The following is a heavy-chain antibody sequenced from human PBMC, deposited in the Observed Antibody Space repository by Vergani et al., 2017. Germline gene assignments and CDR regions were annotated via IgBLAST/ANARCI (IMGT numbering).Heavy chain of an antibody. CDR1: GGSFSGYY. D-gene: IGHD3-10*01. J-gene: IGHJ4*02. CDR3: ARDSRREFRGAFDY. Sequence: QVQLQQWGAGLLKPSETLSLTCAVYGGSFSGYYWSWIRQHPGKGLEWIGYIYYSGSTYYNPSLKSRVTISVDTSKNQFSLKLSSVTAADTAVYYCARDSRREFRGAFDYWGQGTLVTVSS. CDR2: IYYSGST. V-gene: IGHV4-34*01.